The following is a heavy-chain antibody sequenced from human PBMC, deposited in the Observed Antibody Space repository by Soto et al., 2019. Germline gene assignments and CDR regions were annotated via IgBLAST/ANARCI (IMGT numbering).Heavy chain of an antibody. V-gene: IGHV1-69*06. CDR2: IIPIFGTA. Sequence: GASVKVSCKASGGTFSSYAISWVRQAPGQGLEWMGGIIPIFGTANYAQKFQGRVTITADKSTSTAYMELSSLRSEDTAVYYCARDYADSSGYYYGMDVWCQGTTVTASS. CDR1: GGTFSSYA. CDR3: ARDYADSSGYYYGMDV. D-gene: IGHD3-22*01. J-gene: IGHJ6*02.